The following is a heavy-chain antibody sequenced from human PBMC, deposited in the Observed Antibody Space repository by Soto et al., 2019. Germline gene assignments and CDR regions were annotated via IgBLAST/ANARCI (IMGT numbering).Heavy chain of an antibody. D-gene: IGHD7-27*01. V-gene: IGHV1-18*01. Sequence: QVQLVQSGAEVKKPGASVKVSCKASGYTFTSYGLSWVRQAPGQGLEWMGWINANNGNTKYAQKLQGRVTMTTDTCTATADVGGRSLRSDGTAVYWCARDLNLGLGDYWGQGTLVTVSS. CDR3: ARDLNLGLGDY. CDR2: INANNGNT. CDR1: GYTFTSYG. J-gene: IGHJ4*02.